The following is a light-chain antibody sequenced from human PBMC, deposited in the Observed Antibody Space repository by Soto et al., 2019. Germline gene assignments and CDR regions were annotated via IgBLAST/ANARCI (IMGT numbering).Light chain of an antibody. V-gene: IGKV3-20*01. CDR3: QQYGISPPWT. Sequence: EIVLTQSPGTLSLSPGERATRSCRASQSVSSTYLAWFQQKPGQAPRLLIYGASSRATGIPDRFSGSGSGTDFTLTISRLEPEYFAVYYCQQYGISPPWTFGQGTKVEIK. J-gene: IGKJ1*01. CDR1: QSVSSTY. CDR2: GAS.